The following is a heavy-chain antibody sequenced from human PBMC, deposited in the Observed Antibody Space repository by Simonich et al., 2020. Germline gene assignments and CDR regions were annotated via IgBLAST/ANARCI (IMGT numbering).Heavy chain of an antibody. D-gene: IGHD6-13*01. CDR1: RYTFTGYS. V-gene: IGHV1-2*02. CDR3: ARSHIAAAGTGYFQH. Sequence: QVQLVQSGAEVKKPGASVKVSCRASRYTFTGYSMHWVRQAPGQGLEGMGWSTPERGGTNYAKKFQGRVTMTRDTSISTAYMELSRLRSDDTAVYYCARSHIAAAGTGYFQHWGQGTLVTVSS. CDR2: STPERGGT. J-gene: IGHJ1*01.